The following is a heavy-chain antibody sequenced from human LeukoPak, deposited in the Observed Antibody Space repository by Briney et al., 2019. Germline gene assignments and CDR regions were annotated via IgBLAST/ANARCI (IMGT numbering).Heavy chain of an antibody. CDR1: GYTFTSYH. CDR2: INPSGGTT. V-gene: IGHV1-46*01. D-gene: IGHD2-2*01. J-gene: IGHJ6*03. CDR3: ARGIEDIVVVPASEGPYYMDV. Sequence: GASVKVSCKASGYTFTSYHMHWVRQAPGQGLEWMGIINPSGGTTNYAQKFRGRVTITRNTSISTAYMELSSLRSEDTAVYYCARGIEDIVVVPASEGPYYMDVWGKGTTVTVSS.